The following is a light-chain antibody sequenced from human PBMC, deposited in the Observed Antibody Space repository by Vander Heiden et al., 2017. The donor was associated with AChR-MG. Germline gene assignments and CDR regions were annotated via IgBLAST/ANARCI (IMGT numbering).Light chain of an antibody. CDR1: SPNIGSNY. J-gene: IGLJ2*01. V-gene: IGLV1-47*01. CDR2: RNN. CDR3: AAWDDSLSVYVV. Sequence: QSVLTQPPSASGTPGQRVTISCSGSSPNIGSNYVYWYQQPPGTAPKLLIYRNNQRPSGVPDRFSGSKSGTSASLAISGLRSEDEADYYCAAWDDSLSVYVVFGGGTKLTVL.